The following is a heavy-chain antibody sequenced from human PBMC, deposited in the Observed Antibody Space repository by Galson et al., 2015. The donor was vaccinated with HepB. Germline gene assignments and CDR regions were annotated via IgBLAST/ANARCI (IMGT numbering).Heavy chain of an antibody. V-gene: IGHV1-18*01. D-gene: IGHD2-2*01. Sequence: SVKVSCKASGYTFTNHGISWVRQAPGQGLEWMGWISANNGNTNYAPKLEGRVTITTDPSTSTAYMELRSLRSDDTAVYYCARDRGPAGLYYYYYYMDVWGKGTTVTVSS. CDR3: ARDRGPAGLYYYYYYMDV. J-gene: IGHJ6*03. CDR2: ISANNGNT. CDR1: GYTFTNHG.